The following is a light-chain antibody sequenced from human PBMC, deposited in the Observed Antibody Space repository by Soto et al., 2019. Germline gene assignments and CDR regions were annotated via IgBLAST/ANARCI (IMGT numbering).Light chain of an antibody. V-gene: IGLV2-11*01. CDR3: SSYAGNYIYV. CDR1: SSDVGGYNY. CDR2: DVS. J-gene: IGLJ1*01. Sequence: QSALTQPRSVSGCPGQSVTISCTGTSSDVGGYNYVSWYQQHPGKAPKLMIYDVSKRPSGVPDRFSGSKSGNTASLTISGLQAEDEADYYCSSYAGNYIYVFATGTKVTVL.